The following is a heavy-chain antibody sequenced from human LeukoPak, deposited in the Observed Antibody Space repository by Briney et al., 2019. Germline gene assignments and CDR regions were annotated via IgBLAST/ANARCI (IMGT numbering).Heavy chain of an antibody. CDR3: ARLPGGSGWFPDY. CDR1: GGSFSGYY. J-gene: IGHJ4*02. V-gene: IGHV4-34*01. D-gene: IGHD6-19*01. CDR2: INHSGST. Sequence: SETLSLTCAVYGGSFSGYYWSWIRQPPGKGLEWIGEINHSGSTNYNPSLKSRVTISVDTSKNQFSLKLSSVTAADTAVYYCARLPGGSGWFPDYWGQGTLVTVSS.